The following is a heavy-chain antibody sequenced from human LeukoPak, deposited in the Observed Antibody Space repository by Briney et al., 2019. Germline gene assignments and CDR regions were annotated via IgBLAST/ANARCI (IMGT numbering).Heavy chain of an antibody. CDR1: GFTFRNYA. D-gene: IGHD2-15*01. CDR3: ANYNSGGGGYYSDLEH. Sequence: GGSLRLSCAASGFTFRNYAMTWVRQAPGKGLEWVSRTSGSGDIRLYADSVKGRFTISRTNSENRLYLQMNSLRADDTGVYYCANYNSGGGGYYSDLEHWGQGTQVTVSS. CDR2: TSGSGDIR. V-gene: IGHV3-23*01. J-gene: IGHJ1*01.